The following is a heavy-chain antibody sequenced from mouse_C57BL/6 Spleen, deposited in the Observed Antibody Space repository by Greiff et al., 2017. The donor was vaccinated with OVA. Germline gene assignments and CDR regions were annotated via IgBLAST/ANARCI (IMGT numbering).Heavy chain of an antibody. V-gene: IGHV1-76*01. D-gene: IGHD2-4*01. CDR2: IYPGSGNT. CDR3: ARETYYDYGGYFDY. Sequence: QVHVKQSGAELVRPGASVKLSCKASGYTFTDYYINWVKQRPGQGLEWIARIYPGSGNTYYNEKFKGKATLTAEKSSSTAYMQLSSLTSEDSAVYFCARETYYDYGGYFDYWGQGTTLTVSS. J-gene: IGHJ2*01. CDR1: GYTFTDYY.